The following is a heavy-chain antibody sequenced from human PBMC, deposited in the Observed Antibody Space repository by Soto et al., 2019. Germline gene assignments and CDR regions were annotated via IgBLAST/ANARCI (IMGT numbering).Heavy chain of an antibody. CDR2: LYYSGST. CDR1: GGSVSSSSYF. V-gene: IGHV4-39*01. J-gene: IGHJ4*02. Sequence: SETLSLTCTVSGGSVSSSSYFWGWIRQPPGKGLEWIGSLYYSGSTYYNPSLKSRVTISVDTSKIQFSLKLSSVTAADTAVYYCARAGSYYISGPPDYWGQGTLVTVSS. CDR3: ARAGSYYISGPPDY. D-gene: IGHD3-10*01.